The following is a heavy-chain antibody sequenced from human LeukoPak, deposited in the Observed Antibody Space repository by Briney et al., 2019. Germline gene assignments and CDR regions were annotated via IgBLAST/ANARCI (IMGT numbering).Heavy chain of an antibody. CDR1: GGTFSSYA. V-gene: IGHV1-69*05. Sequence: SVKVSCKASGGTFSSYAISWVRQAPGQGLEWMGGIIPIFGTANYAQKFQGRVTITTDESTSTAYMELSNLTSDDTAVYYCVKTYYYDSSGYSDDAFDIWGQGTMVTVSS. J-gene: IGHJ3*02. D-gene: IGHD3-22*01. CDR3: VKTYYYDSSGYSDDAFDI. CDR2: IIPIFGTA.